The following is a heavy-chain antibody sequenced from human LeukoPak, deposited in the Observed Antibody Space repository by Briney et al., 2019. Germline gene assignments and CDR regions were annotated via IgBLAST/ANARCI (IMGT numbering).Heavy chain of an antibody. J-gene: IGHJ5*02. D-gene: IGHD2-2*01. CDR2: MNPNSGNT. CDR1: GYTFTSYD. Sequence: ASVTVSCTASGYTFTSYDINWVRQATGQGLEWMGWMNPNSGNTGYARKFQGRVTMTRNTSISTAYMELSSLRSEDTAVYYCARGRSTRIKTRNWFDPWGQGTLVTVSS. V-gene: IGHV1-8*01. CDR3: ARGRSTRIKTRNWFDP.